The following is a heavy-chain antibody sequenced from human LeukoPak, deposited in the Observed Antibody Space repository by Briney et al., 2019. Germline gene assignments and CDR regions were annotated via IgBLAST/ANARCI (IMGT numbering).Heavy chain of an antibody. Sequence: ETLSLTCTVSGYSINSGYYWGWIRQPPGKGLEWIGSIYHSGSTYYNPSLKSRVTISLDTSKNQFSLKVGSMTAADTAVYYCARAGGYGLIDYWGQGTMVTVSS. CDR3: ARAGGYGLIDY. CDR1: GYSINSGYY. D-gene: IGHD5-18*01. CDR2: IYHSGST. J-gene: IGHJ4*02. V-gene: IGHV4-38-2*02.